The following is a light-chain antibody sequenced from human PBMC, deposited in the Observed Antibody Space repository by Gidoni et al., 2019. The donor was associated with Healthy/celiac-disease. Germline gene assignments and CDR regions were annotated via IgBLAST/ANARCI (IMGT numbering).Light chain of an antibody. CDR2: GAS. J-gene: IGKJ1*01. CDR3: QQYGSSPRT. Sequence: EIVLPKSQGTLSLSPGERATLSSRASQSVSSSYLAWYQQKPGQAPRLLIYGASSRATGIPDRFSGSGSGTDFTRTISRLEPEDVAVYYCQQYGSSPRTFGQGTKVEIK. V-gene: IGKV3-20*01. CDR1: QSVSSSY.